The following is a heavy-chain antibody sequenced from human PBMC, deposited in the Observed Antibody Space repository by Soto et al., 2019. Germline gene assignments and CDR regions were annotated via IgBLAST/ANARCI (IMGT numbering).Heavy chain of an antibody. CDR3: ARDLGLGGYYGMDV. CDR1: GFTFSSYS. D-gene: IGHD3-16*01. Sequence: EVQLVESGGGLVKPGGSLRLSCAASGFTFSSYSMNWVRQAPGKGLEWVSSISSSSSYIYYADSVKGRFTISRDNAKNSLYLQMNSLRAEDTAVYYCARDLGLGGYYGMDVWGQGTTVTVSS. J-gene: IGHJ6*02. V-gene: IGHV3-21*01. CDR2: ISSSSSYI.